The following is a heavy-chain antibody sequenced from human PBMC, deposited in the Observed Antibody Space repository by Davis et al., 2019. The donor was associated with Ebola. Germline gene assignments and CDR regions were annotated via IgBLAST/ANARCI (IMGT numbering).Heavy chain of an antibody. CDR2: ISSSGSTI. J-gene: IGHJ5*02. D-gene: IGHD3-10*01. CDR3: ARSTLHSGGPNWFDP. V-gene: IGHV3-48*03. Sequence: GESLKISCAASGFTFSSYEMNWVRQAPGKGLEWVSYISSSGSTIYYADSVKGRFTISRDNAKNSLYLQMNSLRAEDTAVYYCARSTLHSGGPNWFDPWGQGTLVTVSS. CDR1: GFTFSSYE.